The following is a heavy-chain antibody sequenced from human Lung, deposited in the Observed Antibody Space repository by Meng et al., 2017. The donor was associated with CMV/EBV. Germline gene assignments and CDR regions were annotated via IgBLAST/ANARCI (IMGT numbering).Heavy chain of an antibody. CDR2: ISACNGRT. V-gene: IGHV1-18*01. D-gene: IGHD5-12*01. Sequence: ASVKVSCKASGYTFISCGSSWVRQAPGQGLEWMGWISACNGRTNYAQKLQGRVTMTTDTYTNTAYTELRSLRSDETAVYFCARGGYSDYDVRGSDYYYGMDVWGQGTTVTVSS. CDR1: GYTFISCG. J-gene: IGHJ6*02. CDR3: ARGGYSDYDVRGSDYYYGMDV.